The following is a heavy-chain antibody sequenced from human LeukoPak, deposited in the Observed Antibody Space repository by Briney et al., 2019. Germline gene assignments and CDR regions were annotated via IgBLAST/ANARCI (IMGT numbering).Heavy chain of an antibody. D-gene: IGHD4-23*01. CDR2: INSDGSST. CDR1: GFTFSSYW. J-gene: IGHJ4*02. Sequence: PGGSLRLSCAASGFTFSSYWMHWVRQAPGKGLVWVSRINSDGSSTSYADSVEGRFTISRDNAKNTLYLQMNSLRAEDTAVYYCARARYGGNYYFDYWGQGTLVTVSS. V-gene: IGHV3-74*01. CDR3: ARARYGGNYYFDY.